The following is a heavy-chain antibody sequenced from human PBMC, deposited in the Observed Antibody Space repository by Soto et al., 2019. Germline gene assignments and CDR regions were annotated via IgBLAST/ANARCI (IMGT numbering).Heavy chain of an antibody. CDR1: GFTFSDSA. J-gene: IGHJ6*04. Sequence: PGGSVRLSCAASGFTFSDSAMHWVRQASGKGLEWVGRIRSKTKSYATAYAASVKGRFTISRDDSKKMVYLQMNSLKTEDTAVYYCTRPDSSCYPDYYHKGMHVWCTGIMVTLSS. CDR3: TRPDSSCYPDYYHKGMHV. V-gene: IGHV3-73*01. CDR2: IRSKTKSYAT. D-gene: IGHD3-22*01.